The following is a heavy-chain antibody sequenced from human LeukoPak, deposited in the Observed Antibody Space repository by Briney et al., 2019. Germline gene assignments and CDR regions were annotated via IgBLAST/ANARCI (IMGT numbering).Heavy chain of an antibody. J-gene: IGHJ6*03. CDR3: ARERLGVVVVPAAIVYYYYYMDV. CDR1: GGSFSGYY. V-gene: IGHV4-34*01. D-gene: IGHD2-2*02. CDR2: INHSGST. Sequence: SETLSLTCAVYGGSFSGYYWSWIRQPPGKGLEWIGEINHSGSTNYNPSLKSRVTISVDTSKNQFSLKLSSVTAADTAVYYCARERLGVVVVPAAIVYYYYYMDVWGKGTTVTVSS.